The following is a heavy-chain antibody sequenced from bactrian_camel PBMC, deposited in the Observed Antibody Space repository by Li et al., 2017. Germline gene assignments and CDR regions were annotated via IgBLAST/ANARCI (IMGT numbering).Heavy chain of an antibody. CDR3: AADLCWVPPSGGGAYRNKY. Sequence: HVQLVESGGGSVQPGGSLRLSCTISAHGDASNCMAWFRQSPGKEREGVANLNSDGSTTYSDSVRGRFTISRDNAKNTLYLQLDNLKPDDTAVYYCAADLCWVPPSGGGAYRNKYRGQGTQVTVS. J-gene: IGHJ4*01. CDR2: LNSDGST. CDR1: AHGDASNC. D-gene: IGHD7*01. V-gene: IGHV3S53*01.